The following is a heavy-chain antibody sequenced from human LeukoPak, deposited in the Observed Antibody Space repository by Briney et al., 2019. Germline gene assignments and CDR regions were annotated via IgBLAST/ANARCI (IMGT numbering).Heavy chain of an antibody. CDR2: ISGGST. D-gene: IGHD6-19*01. J-gene: IGHJ4*02. Sequence: PPGGSLRLSCAASGLTFSSYAMNWVRQAPGKGLEWVSVISGGSTYYADSVKGRFTISRDISKNTLYLQMNSLRAEDTAVYYCATAPPGYSSGWYSDYWGQGTLVTVSP. V-gene: IGHV3-23*01. CDR1: GLTFSSYA. CDR3: ATAPPGYSSGWYSDY.